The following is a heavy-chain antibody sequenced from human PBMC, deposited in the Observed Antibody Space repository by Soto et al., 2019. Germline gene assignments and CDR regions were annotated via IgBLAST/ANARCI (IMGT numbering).Heavy chain of an antibody. Sequence: QVQLQQWGAGLVKPSETLSLTCAVYGRSFSGYQWSWIRQPPVKGLEWIGESNHSGIPNNNSSLESRVTISIDTSKNQFSLKLRSVTAADTAVYYCARGWRAAFDYWGQGTLVTVSS. D-gene: IGHD6-25*01. CDR1: GRSFSGYQ. V-gene: IGHV4-34*01. J-gene: IGHJ4*02. CDR2: SNHSGIP. CDR3: ARGWRAAFDY.